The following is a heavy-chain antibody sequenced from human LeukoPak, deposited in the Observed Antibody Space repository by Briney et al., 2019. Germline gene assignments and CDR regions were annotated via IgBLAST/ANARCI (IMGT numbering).Heavy chain of an antibody. J-gene: IGHJ4*02. CDR3: AKDAGEWAFDY. CDR1: GFTFSGYG. V-gene: IGHV3-30*18. Sequence: GGSLRLSCATSGFTFSGYGMHWVRQAPGKGMEWVAIISFDGRRKYYADSVKGRFTISRDNSKNTLYLQMNSLRSEDTAVYYCAKDAGEWAFDYWGQGILVTVSS. D-gene: IGHD3-10*01. CDR2: ISFDGRRK.